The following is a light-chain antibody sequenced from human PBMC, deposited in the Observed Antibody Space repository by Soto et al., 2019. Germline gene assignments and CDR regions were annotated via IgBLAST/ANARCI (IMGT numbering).Light chain of an antibody. Sequence: QAGLPQPPSASGTPGQRVTISCSGSISNIGSNPVYWHQRLPGTAPKLLIFRNNQRPSGVPDRFSDSKSGTSASLAISGLRSEDEADYYCALLNDSVSAYVFGIEIQVTLL. CDR2: RNN. J-gene: IGLJ1*01. V-gene: IGLV1-47*01. CDR3: ALLNDSVSAYV. CDR1: ISNIGSNP.